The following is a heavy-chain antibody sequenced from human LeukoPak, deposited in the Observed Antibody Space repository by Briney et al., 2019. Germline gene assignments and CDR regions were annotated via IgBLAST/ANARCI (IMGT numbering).Heavy chain of an antibody. V-gene: IGHV3-21*01. CDR3: ARDLPYSGSYYAY. Sequence: TGGSLRLSCAASGFTFSSYSMNWVRQAPGKGLEWVSSISSSSSYIYYADSVKGRFTISRDNAKNSLYLQMISLRAEDTAVYYCARDLPYSGSYYAYWGQGTLVTVSS. CDR1: GFTFSSYS. CDR2: ISSSSSYI. D-gene: IGHD1-26*01. J-gene: IGHJ4*02.